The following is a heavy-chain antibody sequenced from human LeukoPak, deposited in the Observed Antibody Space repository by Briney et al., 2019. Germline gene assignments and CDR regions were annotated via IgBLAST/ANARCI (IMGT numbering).Heavy chain of an antibody. CDR2: VYSSGSS. CDR3: ARAPYLPNPFDY. J-gene: IGHJ4*03. V-gene: IGHV4-39*07. Sequence: SETLSLTCNVSGDSLSSNSFYWAWIRQSPGKGLEWIGTVYSSGSSYYNPSLKSRVTISVDTSKNQFSLKLSSVTAADTAVYYCARAPYLPNPFDYWGQGTTVTVSS. D-gene: IGHD2-21*01. CDR1: GDSLSSNSFY.